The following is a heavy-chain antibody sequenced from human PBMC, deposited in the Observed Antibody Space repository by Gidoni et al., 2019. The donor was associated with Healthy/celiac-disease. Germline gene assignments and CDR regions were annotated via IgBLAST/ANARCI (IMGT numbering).Heavy chain of an antibody. Sequence: EVQMVESGGGLVKPGGSLRLSCAASGFTFSSYSMNWVRRAPGKGLEGFSSISSSIISIDYENTVRGRCTISRGNAKNPLYLQINSLGAGDTAVNYCARVRECSSTSCYNYSSGMNVGGQGPRSPSPQ. CDR2: ISSSIISI. V-gene: IGHV3-21*06. D-gene: IGHD2-2*02. J-gene: IGHJ6*01. CDR3: ARVRECSSTSCYNYSSGMNV. CDR1: GFTFSSYS.